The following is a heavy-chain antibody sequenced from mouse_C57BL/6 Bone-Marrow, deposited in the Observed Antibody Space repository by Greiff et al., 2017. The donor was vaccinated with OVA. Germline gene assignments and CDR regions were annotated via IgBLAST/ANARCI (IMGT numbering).Heavy chain of an antibody. D-gene: IGHD1-1*01. J-gene: IGHJ2*01. CDR1: GYTFTSYW. CDR3: ARRYYGSSDPYYFDY. CDR2: IHPNSGST. V-gene: IGHV1-64*01. Sequence: QVQLQQPGAELVKPGASVKLSCKASGYTFTSYWMHWVKQRPGQGLEWIGMIHPNSGSTNYNEKFKSKATLTVDKSSSTAYMQLSSLTSEDSAVYYCARRYYGSSDPYYFDYWGQGTTLTVSS.